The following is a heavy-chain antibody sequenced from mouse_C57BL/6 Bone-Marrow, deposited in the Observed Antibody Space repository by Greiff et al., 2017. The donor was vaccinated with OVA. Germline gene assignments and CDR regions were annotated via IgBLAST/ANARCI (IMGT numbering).Heavy chain of an antibody. D-gene: IGHD1-1*01. V-gene: IGHV5-9*01. CDR1: GFTFSSYT. CDR3: ARPFYGSPWFAY. Sequence: EVQLVESGGGLVKPGGSLKLSCAASGFTFSSYTMSWVRQTPEKRLEWVATISGGGGNTYYPDSVKGRFTISRDNAKNTLYLQMSSLRSEDTALYYCARPFYGSPWFAYWGQGTLVTVSA. CDR2: ISGGGGNT. J-gene: IGHJ3*01.